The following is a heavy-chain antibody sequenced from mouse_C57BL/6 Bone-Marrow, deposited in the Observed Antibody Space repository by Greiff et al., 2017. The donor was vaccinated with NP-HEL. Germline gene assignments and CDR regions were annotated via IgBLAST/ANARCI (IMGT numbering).Heavy chain of an antibody. CDR3: ARGGISKRYYAMDY. J-gene: IGHJ4*01. Sequence: QVQLKQSGAELARPGASVKLSCKASGYTFTSYGISWVKQRTGQGLEWIGEIYPRSGNTSYNEKFKGKATLTADKSSSTAYMELRRLTSEDAAVYFCARGGISKRYYAMDYWGQGTSVTVSS. CDR2: IYPRSGNT. V-gene: IGHV1-81*01. CDR1: GYTFTSYG.